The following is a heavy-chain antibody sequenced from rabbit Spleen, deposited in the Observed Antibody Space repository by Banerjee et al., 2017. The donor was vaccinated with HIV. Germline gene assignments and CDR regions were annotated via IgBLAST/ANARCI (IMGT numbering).Heavy chain of an antibody. D-gene: IGHD4-2*01. V-gene: IGHV1S45*01. J-gene: IGHJ4*01. CDR1: GFSFSSSYW. CDR3: ARDVVDGWYFNL. Sequence: EESGGDLVKPEGSLTLTCTASGFSFSSSYWICWVRQAPGKGLEWIACIDTGSSGSTDYASWAKGRFTISKTSSTTVTLQMTGLTAADTATYFCARDVVDGWYFNLWGQGTLVTVS. CDR2: IDTGSSGST.